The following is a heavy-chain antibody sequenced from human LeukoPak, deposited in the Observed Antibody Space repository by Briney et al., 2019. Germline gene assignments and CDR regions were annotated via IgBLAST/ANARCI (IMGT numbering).Heavy chain of an antibody. Sequence: GGSLRLSCAASGSTFSDYYMSWIRQAPGKGLEWVSYISSSGSTIYYADSVKGRFTISRDNAKNSLYLQMNSLRAEDTAVYYCARETYYYDSSGYYYYYYMDVWGKGTTVTVSS. CDR3: ARETYYYDSSGYYYYYYMDV. V-gene: IGHV3-11*04. CDR1: GSTFSDYY. CDR2: ISSSGSTI. D-gene: IGHD3-22*01. J-gene: IGHJ6*03.